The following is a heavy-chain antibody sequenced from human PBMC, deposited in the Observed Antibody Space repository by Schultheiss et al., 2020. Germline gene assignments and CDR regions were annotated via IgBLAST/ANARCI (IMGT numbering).Heavy chain of an antibody. Sequence: GESLKISCAASGFTFSSYSMNWVRQAPGKGLEWVSAISGSGGSTYYADSVKGRFTISRDNSKNTLYLQMNSLRGEDTAVYYCARDHRKRGIVATIRGYYYYGMDVWGQGTTVTVSS. D-gene: IGHD5-12*01. V-gene: IGHV3-23*01. CDR3: ARDHRKRGIVATIRGYYYYGMDV. CDR2: ISGSGGST. CDR1: GFTFSSYS. J-gene: IGHJ6*02.